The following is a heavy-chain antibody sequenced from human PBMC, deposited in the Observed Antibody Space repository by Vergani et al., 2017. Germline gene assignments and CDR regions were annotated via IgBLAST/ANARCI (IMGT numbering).Heavy chain of an antibody. Sequence: QVQLQQWGGGLLKPSETLSLTCVVNGGSFSSYHWTWIRQSPGEGLEWVGDIDHTGRPDSNPSLKSRLTMSVDKSRYQFSLTLNSVTATDTAIYFCARVKTETNGHLYYYYYMDVWGQGTAVTVS. CDR1: GGSFSSYH. V-gene: IGHV4-34*01. CDR3: ARVKTETNGHLYYYYYMDV. D-gene: IGHD2-8*01. CDR2: IDHTGRP. J-gene: IGHJ6*03.